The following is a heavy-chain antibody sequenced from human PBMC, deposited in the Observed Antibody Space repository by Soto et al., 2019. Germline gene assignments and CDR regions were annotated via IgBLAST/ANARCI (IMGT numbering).Heavy chain of an antibody. CDR3: AKDVAGLSGMDV. CDR2: MSGSGVST. J-gene: IGHJ6*02. D-gene: IGHD3-3*01. CDR1: GFTFSSYA. V-gene: IGHV3-23*01. Sequence: EVQLLESGGGLVQPGGSLRLSCAASGFTFSSYAMSWVRQAPGEGLEWVSAMSGSGVSTYYADSVKGRVTISRDNSKNTFFLQMTSLRVEDTAVYYCAKDVAGLSGMDVWGQGTTVTVSS.